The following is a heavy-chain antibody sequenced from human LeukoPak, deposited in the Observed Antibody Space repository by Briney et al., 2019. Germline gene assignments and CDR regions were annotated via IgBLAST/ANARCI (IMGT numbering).Heavy chain of an antibody. CDR2: FDPEDGET. CDR3: ATDSGSFHFEY. CDR1: GYXLTELS. Sequence: ASAKVSCKVSGYXLTELSMHWVRQAPGKGLEWMGGFDPEDGETIYAQKFQGRVTMTEDTSTDTGYMELSSLRSEDTAVYYCATDSGSFHFEYWGQGTLVTVSS. D-gene: IGHD1-26*01. J-gene: IGHJ4*02. V-gene: IGHV1-24*01.